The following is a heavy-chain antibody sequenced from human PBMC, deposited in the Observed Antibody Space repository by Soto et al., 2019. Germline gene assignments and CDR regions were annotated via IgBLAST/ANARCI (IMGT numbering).Heavy chain of an antibody. Sequence: GGSLRLSCAASGFTFSSYGMHWVRQAPGKGLEWVAVISYDGSNKYYADSVKGRFTISRDDSKNTLYLQMNSLRAEDTAVYYCAKATYDTTFYTSSFDSWGQGTLVTVSS. CDR3: AKATYDTTFYTSSFDS. D-gene: IGHD3-22*01. CDR2: ISYDGSNK. J-gene: IGHJ4*02. CDR1: GFTFSSYG. V-gene: IGHV3-30*18.